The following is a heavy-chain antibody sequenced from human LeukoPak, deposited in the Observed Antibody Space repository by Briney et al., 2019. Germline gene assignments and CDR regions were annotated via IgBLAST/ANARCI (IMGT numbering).Heavy chain of an antibody. V-gene: IGHV1-69*04. CDR3: AVNSSSFSFDY. CDR1: GGTFSSYA. CDR2: IIPISGIA. D-gene: IGHD6-13*01. J-gene: IGHJ4*02. Sequence: ASVKVSCKASGGTFSSYAISWVRQAPGQGLEWMGRIIPISGIANYAQKFQGRVTITADKSTSTAYMELSSLRSEDTAVYYCAVNSSSFSFDYWGQGTLVTVSS.